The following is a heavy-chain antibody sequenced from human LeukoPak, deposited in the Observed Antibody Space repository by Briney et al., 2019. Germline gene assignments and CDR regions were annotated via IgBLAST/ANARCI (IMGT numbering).Heavy chain of an antibody. Sequence: SETLSLTCAVYGGSFSGYYWGWIRQPPRKGLEWIGSIYYSGSTYYNPSLKSRVTISVDTSKNQFSLTLSSVTAPHTAVYYCARVDDYDQNWFDPWGQGTLLTVPS. CDR1: GGSFSGYY. V-gene: IGHV4-34*01. CDR3: ARVDDYDQNWFDP. J-gene: IGHJ5*02. D-gene: IGHD4-17*01. CDR2: IYYSGST.